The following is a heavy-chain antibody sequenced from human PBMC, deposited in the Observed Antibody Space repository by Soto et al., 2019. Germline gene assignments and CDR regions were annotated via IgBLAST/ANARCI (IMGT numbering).Heavy chain of an antibody. V-gene: IGHV1-18*01. J-gene: IGHJ4*02. CDR1: GYTFTSYG. D-gene: IGHD3-10*01. CDR3: AREYSYGSGPWY. CDR2: ISAYKGNT. Sequence: QVQLVQSGAEVKKPGASVKVSCKASGYTFTSYGISWVRQAPGQGLEWMGWISAYKGNTNYVQKLQGRVTMTADTSTSTAYMELTSLRSDHPAVYYCAREYSYGSGPWYWGQGTLVTLSS.